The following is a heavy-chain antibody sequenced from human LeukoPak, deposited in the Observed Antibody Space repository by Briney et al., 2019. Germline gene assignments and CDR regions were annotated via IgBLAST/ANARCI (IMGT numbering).Heavy chain of an antibody. CDR2: IYYSGST. Sequence: SETLSLTCTVSGGTISSYYWSWIRQPPGKGLEWIGYIYYSGSTNYNPSLKSRVTISVDKCKSQFSLKLSYVTAADTAVCYCARDGTYYYDSSGYGYWGQGTLVTVSS. CDR3: ARDGTYYYDSSGYGY. V-gene: IGHV4-59*12. CDR1: GGTISSYY. J-gene: IGHJ4*02. D-gene: IGHD3-22*01.